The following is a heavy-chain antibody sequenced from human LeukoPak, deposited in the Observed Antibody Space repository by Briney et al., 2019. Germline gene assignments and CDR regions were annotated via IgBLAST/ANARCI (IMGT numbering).Heavy chain of an antibody. V-gene: IGHV3-30-3*01. CDR1: GFTFSSYA. CDR3: ARDSSPWYYYDRSGSNGFDP. D-gene: IGHD3-22*01. CDR2: IAYDGGNK. J-gene: IGHJ5*02. Sequence: GGSLRLSCAASGFTFSSYAIHWVRQAPGKGLEWVAIIAYDGGNKYYVDSVKGRFTISRDNSKNTLFLQMNSLRAEDTAVYYCARDSSPWYYYDRSGSNGFDPWGQGTLVTVSS.